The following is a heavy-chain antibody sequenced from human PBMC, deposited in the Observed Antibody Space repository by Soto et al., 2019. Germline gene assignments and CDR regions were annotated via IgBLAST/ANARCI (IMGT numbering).Heavy chain of an antibody. CDR3: ARGGPTVYFDY. V-gene: IGHV1-2*02. CDR1: GGTLTGYY. Sequence: ASVKVSCKASGGTLTGYYMHWVRQVPGQGLEWMGWIIPSSGATGYAQKFQGRVTMTRDTSISTVYMELSSLRSDDTAVYYCARGGPTVYFDYWGQGTLVTVSS. J-gene: IGHJ4*02. D-gene: IGHD3-16*01. CDR2: IIPSSGAT.